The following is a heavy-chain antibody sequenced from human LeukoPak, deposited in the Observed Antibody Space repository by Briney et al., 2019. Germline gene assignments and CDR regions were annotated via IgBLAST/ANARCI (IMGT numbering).Heavy chain of an antibody. Sequence: TGGSLRLSCAASGFTFSSYSMNWVRQAPGKGLEWVSYISSSSSTIYYADSVKGRFTISRDNAKNSLYLQMNSLRAEDTAVYYCARESELGVDTAMGDHWGQGTLVTVSS. V-gene: IGHV3-48*01. D-gene: IGHD5-18*01. CDR2: ISSSSSTI. CDR3: ARESELGVDTAMGDH. CDR1: GFTFSSYS. J-gene: IGHJ4*02.